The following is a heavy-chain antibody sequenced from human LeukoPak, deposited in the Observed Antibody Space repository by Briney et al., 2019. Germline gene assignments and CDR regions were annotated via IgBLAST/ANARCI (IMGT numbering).Heavy chain of an antibody. CDR3: AKSWGPYSSPYCFDY. V-gene: IGHV3-23*01. D-gene: IGHD6-13*01. CDR2: ISGSGGST. CDR1: GFTFSSYA. J-gene: IGHJ4*02. Sequence: GGSLRLSCAASGFTFSSYAMSWVRQAPGKGLEWVSAISGSGGSTYYADSVKGRFTISRDNSKNTLYLQMNSLRAEDTAVYYCAKSWGPYSSPYCFDYRGQGTLVTVSS.